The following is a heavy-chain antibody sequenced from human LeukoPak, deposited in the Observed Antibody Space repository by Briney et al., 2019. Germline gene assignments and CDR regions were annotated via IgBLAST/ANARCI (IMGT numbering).Heavy chain of an antibody. V-gene: IGHV1-8*01. D-gene: IGHD2-21*02. CDR2: MNPNSGNT. Sequence: ASVKVSCKASGYTFTSYDINWVRQATGQGLEWMGWMNPNSGNTGYAQKFQGRVTMTRNTSISTAYMGLSSLRSEDTAVYYCASLYCGGDCYPDYYYYYYYMDVWGKGTTVTVSS. CDR3: ASLYCGGDCYPDYYYYYYYMDV. CDR1: GYTFTSYD. J-gene: IGHJ6*03.